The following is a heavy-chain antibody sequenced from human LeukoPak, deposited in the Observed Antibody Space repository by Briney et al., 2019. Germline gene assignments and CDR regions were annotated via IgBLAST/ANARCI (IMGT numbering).Heavy chain of an antibody. V-gene: IGHV3-21*01. CDR3: ARDRGPGRSRRPFDP. J-gene: IGHJ5*02. CDR1: GFTFSSYW. D-gene: IGHD1-26*01. Sequence: ETGGSLRLSCAASGFTFSSYWMHWVRQAPGKGLEWVSSISSSSSYIYYADSVKGRFTISRDNAKNSLYLQMNSLRAEDTAVYYCARDRGPGRSRRPFDPWGQGTLVTVSS. CDR2: ISSSSSYI.